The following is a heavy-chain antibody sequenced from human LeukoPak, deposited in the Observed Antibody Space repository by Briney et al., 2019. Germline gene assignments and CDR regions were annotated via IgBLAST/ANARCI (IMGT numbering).Heavy chain of an antibody. CDR2: ISYDGSNK. D-gene: IGHD3-22*01. Sequence: GGSLRLSCAASGFTFSSYAMHWVRQAPGKGLEWVAVISYDGSNKYYADSVKGRFTISRDNSKNTLYLQMNSLRAEDTAVYYCAKDSPSHYYDSSGYYIAWGQGTLVTVSS. CDR1: GFTFSSYA. J-gene: IGHJ5*02. CDR3: AKDSPSHYYDSSGYYIA. V-gene: IGHV3-30*04.